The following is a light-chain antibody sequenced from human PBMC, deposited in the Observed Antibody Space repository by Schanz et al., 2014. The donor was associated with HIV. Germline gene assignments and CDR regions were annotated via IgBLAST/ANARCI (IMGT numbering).Light chain of an antibody. Sequence: QSVLTQPPSVSGAPGQRVTISCTGSSSNIGAGYDVHWYQQLPGTAPKLLIYGNSNRPSGVPDRFSGSKSGTSASLAITGLQAEDEADYYCGTWDSSLRAVVFGAGTKLTVL. CDR2: GNS. J-gene: IGLJ2*01. V-gene: IGLV1-40*01. CDR3: GTWDSSLRAVV. CDR1: SSNIGAGYD.